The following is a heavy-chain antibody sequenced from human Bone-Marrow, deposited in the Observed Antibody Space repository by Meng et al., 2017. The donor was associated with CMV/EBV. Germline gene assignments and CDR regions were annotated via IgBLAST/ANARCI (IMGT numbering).Heavy chain of an antibody. V-gene: IGHV4-39*07. D-gene: IGHD2-2*01. J-gene: IGHJ5*02. CDR3: ARDCSSTSCYLRSQGFDP. CDR1: GGSISSSSYY. Sequence: GSLRLSCTASGGSISSSSYYWGWIRQPPGKGLEWIGSIYYSGSTYYNPSLKSRVTISVDTSKNQFSLKLSSVTAADTAVYYCARDCSSTSCYLRSQGFDPWGQGTLVTVSS. CDR2: IYYSGST.